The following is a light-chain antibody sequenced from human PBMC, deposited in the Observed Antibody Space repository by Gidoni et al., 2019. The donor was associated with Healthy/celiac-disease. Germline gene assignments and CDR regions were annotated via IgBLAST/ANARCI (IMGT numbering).Light chain of an antibody. Sequence: EIVLTQSPGTLSLYTGERATLSCRASQSVSSSYLAWYQQKPGQAPRLLIYGASSRATGIPDRLSGXXSGTDFTLTISRLEPEDFAVYYCQQYGXXXTFGGGTKVEIK. CDR1: QSVSSSY. CDR2: GAS. V-gene: IGKV3-20*01. CDR3: QQYGXXXT. J-gene: IGKJ4*01.